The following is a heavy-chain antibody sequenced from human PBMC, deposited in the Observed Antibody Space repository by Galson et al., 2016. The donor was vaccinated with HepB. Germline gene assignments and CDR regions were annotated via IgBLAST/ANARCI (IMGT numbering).Heavy chain of an antibody. CDR3: AAHPVDFSY. J-gene: IGHJ4*02. Sequence: SETLSLTCAVSGDSISSTYWRSWVRQPPGKGLEWIGEITPSGGTNYNPSLRSRVTISEDRSKNQFSLRLSSATAADTAVYYCAAHPVDFSYWGQGMLVTVSS. V-gene: IGHV4-4*02. CDR2: ITPSGGT. CDR1: GDSISSTYW.